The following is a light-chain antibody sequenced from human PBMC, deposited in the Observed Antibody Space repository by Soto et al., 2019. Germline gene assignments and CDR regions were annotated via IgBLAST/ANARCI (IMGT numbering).Light chain of an antibody. CDR3: AAGDDSLNAYV. J-gene: IGLJ1*01. Sequence: QSVLTQPPSVSEAPRQRVTISCSGSSSNIGTNAVTCYQQLPGKAPELLIYYDDLLPSGVSDRFSGSKSGTSASLAISGLQSEDEADYYCAAGDDSLNAYVFGTGTKLTVL. CDR2: YDD. CDR1: SSNIGTNA. V-gene: IGLV1-36*01.